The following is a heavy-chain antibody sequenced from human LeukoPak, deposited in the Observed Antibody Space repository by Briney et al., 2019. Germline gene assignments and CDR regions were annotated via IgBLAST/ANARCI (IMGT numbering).Heavy chain of an antibody. CDR2: INHSGST. Sequence: SETLSLTCAVYGGSFGGYYWSWIRQPPGKGLEWIGEINHSGSTNYNPSLKSRVTISVDTSKNQFSLKLSSVTAADTAVYYCARASPRYSSSRPKGDYYYYYMDVWGKGTTVTVSS. V-gene: IGHV4-34*01. J-gene: IGHJ6*03. CDR1: GGSFGGYY. D-gene: IGHD6-13*01. CDR3: ARASPRYSSSRPKGDYYYYYMDV.